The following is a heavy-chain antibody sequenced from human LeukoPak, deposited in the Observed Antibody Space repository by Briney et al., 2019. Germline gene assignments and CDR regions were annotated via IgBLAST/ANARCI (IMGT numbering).Heavy chain of an antibody. V-gene: IGHV1-24*01. D-gene: IGHD6-13*01. CDR3: ATARSAGKVYFDY. CDR2: FDPEDGET. Sequence: GASVKVSCKASGYTFTGYYMHWVGQAPGKGLEWMGGFDPEDGETIYAQKFQGRVTMTEDTSTDTAYMELSSLRSEDTAVYYCATARSAGKVYFDYWGQGTLVTVSS. CDR1: GYTFTGYY. J-gene: IGHJ4*02.